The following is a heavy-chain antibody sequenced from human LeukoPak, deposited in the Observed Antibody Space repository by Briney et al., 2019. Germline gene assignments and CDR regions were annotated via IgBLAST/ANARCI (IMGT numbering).Heavy chain of an antibody. V-gene: IGHV4-39*01. CDR3: ASKAGLAARAYY. D-gene: IGHD6-6*01. CDR1: GGSISSSSYY. Sequence: PSETLSLTCTVSGGSISSSSYYWGWIRQPPGKGLEWIGSIYYSGSTYYNPSLKSRVTISVDTSKNQFSLKLSSVTAADTAVYYCASKAGLAARAYYWGQGTLVTVSS. CDR2: IYYSGST. J-gene: IGHJ4*02.